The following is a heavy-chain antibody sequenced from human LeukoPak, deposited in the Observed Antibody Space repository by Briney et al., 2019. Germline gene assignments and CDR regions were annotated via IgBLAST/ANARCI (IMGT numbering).Heavy chain of an antibody. V-gene: IGHV1-2*06. J-gene: IGHJ4*02. D-gene: IGHD1-7*01. CDR2: INPNSGGT. CDR3: ARELELRLENDDY. CDR1: GYTFTGYY. Sequence: ASVKVSCKASGYTFTGYYMHWVRQAPGQGLEWVGRINPNSGGTNYAQKFQGRVTMTRDTSISTAYMELSRLRSDYTAVYYCARELELRLENDDYWGQGTLVTVSS.